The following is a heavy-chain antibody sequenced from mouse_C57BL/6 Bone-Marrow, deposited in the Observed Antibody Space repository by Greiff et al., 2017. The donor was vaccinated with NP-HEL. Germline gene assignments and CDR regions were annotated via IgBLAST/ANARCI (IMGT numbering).Heavy chain of an antibody. CDR1: GFSLTSYG. J-gene: IGHJ2*01. CDR3: AKGEDYYGSSSSYYFDY. Sequence: VKLMESGPGLVQPSQSLSITCTVSGFSLTSYGVHWVRQSPGKGLEWLGVIWRGGSADYNAAFMSRPSITKDNSKSQVFYKTNSLQADDTAIYYCAKGEDYYGSSSSYYFDYWGQGTTLTVSS. V-gene: IGHV2-5*01. CDR2: IWRGGSA. D-gene: IGHD1-1*01.